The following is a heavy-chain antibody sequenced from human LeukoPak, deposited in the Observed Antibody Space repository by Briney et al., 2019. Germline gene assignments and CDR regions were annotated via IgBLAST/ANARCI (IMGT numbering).Heavy chain of an antibody. V-gene: IGHV3-74*01. CDR1: GFTFNSHW. CDR2: VSPVGTDT. CDR3: TRGCTGTRCSADY. Sequence: GGSLRLSCAASGFTFNSHWMHWVRQAPGKGLMWVSTVSPVGTDTNYADSVRGRFTISRDNAKNTLYLQMNSLRAEDTALYFCTRGCTGTRCSADYWGQGALVTVSS. D-gene: IGHD2-2*01. J-gene: IGHJ4*02.